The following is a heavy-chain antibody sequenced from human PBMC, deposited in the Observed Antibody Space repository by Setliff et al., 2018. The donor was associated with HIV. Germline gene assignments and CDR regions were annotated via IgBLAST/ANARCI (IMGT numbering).Heavy chain of an antibody. CDR1: GYIFSAYY. D-gene: IGHD1-20*01. J-gene: IGHJ4*02. V-gene: IGHV1-2*02. CDR2: IGYSNGDT. Sequence: ASVKVSCKTSGYIFSAYYIHWLRRAPGQGLEWMGWIGYSNGDTKYAEKFQGRVHQRRTRDTSTNTAYMELGRLRSDDTAVYFCARKSLTGTIDSWGQGTLVTVS. CDR3: ARKSLTGTIDS.